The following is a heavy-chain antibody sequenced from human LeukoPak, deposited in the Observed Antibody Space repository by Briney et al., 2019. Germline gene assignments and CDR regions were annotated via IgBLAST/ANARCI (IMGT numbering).Heavy chain of an antibody. V-gene: IGHV4-59*01. CDR3: ARALTPGIAAAGEGDWFDP. Sequence: SETLSLTCTVSGGSISSYYWSWIRQPPGKGLEWIGYIYYSGSTNYNPSLKSRVTISLDTSKNQFSLKLSSVTAADTAVYYCARALTPGIAAAGEGDWFDPWGQGTLVTVSS. J-gene: IGHJ5*02. CDR1: GGSISSYY. CDR2: IYYSGST. D-gene: IGHD6-13*01.